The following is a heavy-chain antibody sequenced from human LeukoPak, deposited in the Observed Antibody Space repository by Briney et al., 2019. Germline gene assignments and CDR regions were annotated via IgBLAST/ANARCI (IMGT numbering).Heavy chain of an antibody. J-gene: IGHJ5*02. CDR2: IIPIFGTA. Sequence: GASVKVSCKAFGGTFSSYAISWVRQAPGQGLEWMGGIIPIFGTANYAQKLQGRVTITADESTSTAYMELSSLRSEDTAVYYCARDDCSGGSCYPRDGNWFDPWGQGTLVTVSS. D-gene: IGHD2-15*01. CDR1: GGTFSSYA. V-gene: IGHV1-69*13. CDR3: ARDDCSGGSCYPRDGNWFDP.